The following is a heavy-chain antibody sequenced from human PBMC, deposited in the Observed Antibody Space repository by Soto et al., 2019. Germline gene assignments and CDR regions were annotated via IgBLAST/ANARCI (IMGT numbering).Heavy chain of an antibody. Sequence: SETLSLTCTVSGGSISSSSYYWGWIRQPPGKGLEWIGSIYYSGSTYYNPSLKSRVTISVDTSKNQFSLKLSSVTAADTAVYYCARHFGGVTTNWFDPWGQGTLVTVSS. J-gene: IGHJ5*02. CDR3: ARHFGGVTTNWFDP. CDR1: GGSISSSSYY. D-gene: IGHD3-16*01. V-gene: IGHV4-39*01. CDR2: IYYSGST.